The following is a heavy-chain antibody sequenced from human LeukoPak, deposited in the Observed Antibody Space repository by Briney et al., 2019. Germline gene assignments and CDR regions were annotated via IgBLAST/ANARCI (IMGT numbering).Heavy chain of an antibody. V-gene: IGHV3-48*02. D-gene: IGHD6-13*01. CDR2: ISSGSNTK. CDR3: ARDYSRWHGDFDV. Sequence: PGGSLRLSCAASGFTFSSYEMSWVRQAPGKGLEWVSYISSGSNTKYYADSVEGRFTVSRDNAQNSLYLQMNSLRDEDSGVYFCARDYSRWHGDFDVWGQGTMVTVSS. J-gene: IGHJ3*01. CDR1: GFTFSSYE.